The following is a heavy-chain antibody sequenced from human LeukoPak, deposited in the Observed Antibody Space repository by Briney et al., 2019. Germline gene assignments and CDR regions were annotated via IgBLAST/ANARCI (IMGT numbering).Heavy chain of an antibody. Sequence: GGSLRLSCAASEFSVGSNYMTWVRQAPGKGLEWVSLIYSGGSTYYADSVKGRFTISRDNSKNTLYLQMNSLRVEDTAVYYCARGSRLGVVERDAFDIWGQGTMVTVSS. V-gene: IGHV3-66*01. J-gene: IGHJ3*02. D-gene: IGHD3-3*01. CDR2: IYSGGST. CDR3: ARGSRLGVVERDAFDI. CDR1: EFSVGSNY.